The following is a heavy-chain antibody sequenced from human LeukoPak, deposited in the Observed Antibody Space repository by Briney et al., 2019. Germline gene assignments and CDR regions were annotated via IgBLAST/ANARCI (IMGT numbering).Heavy chain of an antibody. Sequence: SETLSLSCAVYGGSFSGYYWSWIRQPPGKGLEWIGDINHSGSTDYNPSLKSRVTISVDTSKNQFSLKLSSVTAADTAVYYCARLHYGGNYGYYYYYMDVWGKGTTVTISS. CDR2: INHSGST. D-gene: IGHD4-23*01. CDR3: ARLHYGGNYGYYYYYMDV. V-gene: IGHV4-34*01. J-gene: IGHJ6*03. CDR1: GGSFSGYY.